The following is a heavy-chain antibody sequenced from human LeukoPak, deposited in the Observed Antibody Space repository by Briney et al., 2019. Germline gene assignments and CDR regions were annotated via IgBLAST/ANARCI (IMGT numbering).Heavy chain of an antibody. CDR2: INLSGST. J-gene: IGHJ4*02. D-gene: IGHD6-13*01. CDR1: GGSFSGYY. Sequence: PLETLSLTCAVSGGSFSGYYLSWIRQPPGKGLEWIWEINLSGSTNYNPSLKSRVIISVHTSTNQFSLNLNSVTAADTSVYDCARFSSRTWAFAFWGQGTLVTASS. V-gene: IGHV4-34*01. CDR3: ARFSSRTWAFAF.